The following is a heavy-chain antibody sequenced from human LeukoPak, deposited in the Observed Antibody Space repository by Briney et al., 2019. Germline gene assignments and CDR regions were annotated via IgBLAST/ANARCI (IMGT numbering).Heavy chain of an antibody. CDR2: ISHDGSKK. CDR3: AREKSQYEY. CDR1: GFTLSSYG. D-gene: IGHD2/OR15-2a*01. Sequence: GGSLRLSCAASGFTLSSYGMHWVRQPQGEGLEWVAVISHDGSKKYSAESVKGRFTSSRDTSKNTLYLQMDSLRAEDTAVYYCAREKSQYEYWGQGTLVIVSS. J-gene: IGHJ4*02. V-gene: IGHV3-30*03.